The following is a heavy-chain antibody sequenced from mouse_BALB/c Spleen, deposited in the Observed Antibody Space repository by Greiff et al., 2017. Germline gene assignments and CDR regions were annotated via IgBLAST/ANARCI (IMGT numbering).Heavy chain of an antibody. CDR3: ARRGFGKGWYYFDY. D-gene: IGHD2-1*01. Sequence: QVQLKESGPELVKPGASVKISCKASGYTFTDYYINWVKQKPGQGLEWIGWIYPGSGNTKYNEKFKGKATLTVDTSSSTAYMQLSSLTSEDTAVYFCARRGFGKGWYYFDYGGQGTTLTVSS. V-gene: IGHV1-84*02. CDR2: IYPGSGNT. J-gene: IGHJ2*01. CDR1: GYTFTDYY.